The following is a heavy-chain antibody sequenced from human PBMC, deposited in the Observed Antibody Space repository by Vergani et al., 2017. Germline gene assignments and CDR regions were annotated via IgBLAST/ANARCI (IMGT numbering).Heavy chain of an antibody. Sequence: VQVVQSGAEVKKSGASVKVSCKTSGYTFSNYYMHWVRQAPGQGLEWMGIINPSGGHTNYAQKFQGRVTMTRDTSTSTVYMELRSLRSEDTAIYYCARGDYGILTGYRYWVQGTLVTVSA. J-gene: IGHJ4*02. CDR2: INPSGGHT. D-gene: IGHD3-9*01. CDR1: GYTFSNYY. CDR3: ARGDYGILTGYRY. V-gene: IGHV1-46*03.